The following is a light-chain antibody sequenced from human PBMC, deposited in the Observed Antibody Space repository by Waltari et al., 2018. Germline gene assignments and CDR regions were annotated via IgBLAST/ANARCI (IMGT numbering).Light chain of an antibody. CDR2: DDT. V-gene: IGLV2-8*01. Sequence: QSALTQPPSASGSLGQSVTISCTGTNNDVGAYQYVSWYQQYPGKAPKLLINDDTRRPSGVSDRFSGSKSGRTASLTGSGLQPEDAAIYSCCSYAGADSLLFGGGTKLTVL. CDR3: CSYAGADSLL. J-gene: IGLJ3*02. CDR1: NNDVGAYQY.